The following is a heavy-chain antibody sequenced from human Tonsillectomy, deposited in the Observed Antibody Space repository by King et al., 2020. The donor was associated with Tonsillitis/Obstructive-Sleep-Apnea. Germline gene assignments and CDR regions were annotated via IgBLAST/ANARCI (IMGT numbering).Heavy chain of an antibody. Sequence: LQLQESGPGLVKPSETLSLSCFVSGGSISSSRYYWGWIRQPPGKGLEWIGTIYYNGDTYYNPSLKSRVTVSIDTSESQFSLKLTSVTAADTAVYYCVGHAPDMDNYYYYIDVWRKRTTVTVSS. V-gene: IGHV4-39*01. CDR1: GGSISSSRYY. J-gene: IGHJ6*03. CDR3: VGHAPDMDNYYYYIDV. CDR2: IYYNGDT. D-gene: IGHD3-9*01.